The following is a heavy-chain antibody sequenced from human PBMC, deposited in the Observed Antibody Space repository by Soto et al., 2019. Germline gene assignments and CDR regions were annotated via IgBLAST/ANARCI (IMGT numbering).Heavy chain of an antibody. V-gene: IGHV1-69*02. D-gene: IGHD3-10*01. CDR3: ARSITMVRGVIGRVADAFDI. J-gene: IGHJ3*02. CDR2: IIPILGIA. Sequence: VSCTASGGTFSSYTISWVRQAPGQGLEWMGRIIPILGIANYAQKFQGRVTITADKSTSTAYMELSSLRSEDTAVYYCARSITMVRGVIGRVADAFDIWGQGTMVTVSS. CDR1: GGTFSSYT.